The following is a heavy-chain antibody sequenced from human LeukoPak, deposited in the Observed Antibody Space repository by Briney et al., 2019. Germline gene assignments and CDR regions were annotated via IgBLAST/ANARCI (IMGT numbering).Heavy chain of an antibody. CDR3: ARGGITYYDSSGLDY. CDR2: IYTSGST. Sequence: SETLSLTCTVSGGSISSHYWSWIRQPAGKGLGWIGRIYTSGSTNYNPSLKSRVTMSVDTSKSQFSLKLSSVTAADTAVYYCARGGITYYDSSGLDYWGQGTLVTVSS. D-gene: IGHD3-22*01. J-gene: IGHJ4*02. V-gene: IGHV4-4*07. CDR1: GGSISSHY.